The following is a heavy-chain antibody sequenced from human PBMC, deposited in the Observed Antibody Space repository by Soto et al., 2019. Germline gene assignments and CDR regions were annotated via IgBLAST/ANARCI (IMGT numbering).Heavy chain of an antibody. CDR2: INPSGGST. CDR1: GYTLTSYY. CDR3: ARSYSGYDY. V-gene: IGHV1-46*01. Sequence: ASVKGSCKASGYTLTSYYMHWVRQAPGQGLEWMGIINPSGGSTSYAQKFQGRVTMTRGTSTSTVYMELSSLRSEDTAVYYCARSYSGYDYCGQGTLVTVSS. J-gene: IGHJ4*02. D-gene: IGHD5-12*01.